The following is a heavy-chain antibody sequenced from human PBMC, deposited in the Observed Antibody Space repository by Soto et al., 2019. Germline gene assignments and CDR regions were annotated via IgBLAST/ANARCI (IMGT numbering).Heavy chain of an antibody. J-gene: IGHJ3*02. Sequence: ASVKVSCKASGYTFTSYGISWVRQAPGQGLEWMGWISAYNGNTNYAKKLQGRVTMTTDTSTSTAYMELRSLRSDDTAVYYCARESLYSSGWDAFDIWGQGTMVTVSS. CDR2: ISAYNGNT. CDR1: GYTFTSYG. D-gene: IGHD6-19*01. V-gene: IGHV1-18*01. CDR3: ARESLYSSGWDAFDI.